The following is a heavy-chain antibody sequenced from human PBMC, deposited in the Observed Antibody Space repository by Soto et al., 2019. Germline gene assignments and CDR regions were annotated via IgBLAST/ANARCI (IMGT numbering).Heavy chain of an antibody. Sequence: GGSLRLSCAASGFTFSSYSMNWVRQAPGKGLEWVSYISSSTSTIYYADSVKGRFTISRDNAKNSLYLQMNSLRAEDTAVYYCARSRDIVLMPYYMDVWGKGTTVTVSS. J-gene: IGHJ6*03. V-gene: IGHV3-48*01. CDR1: GFTFSSYS. D-gene: IGHD2-8*01. CDR3: ARSRDIVLMPYYMDV. CDR2: ISSSTSTI.